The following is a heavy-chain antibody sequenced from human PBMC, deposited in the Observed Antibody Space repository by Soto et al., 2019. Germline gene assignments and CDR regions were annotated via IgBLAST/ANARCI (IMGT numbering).Heavy chain of an antibody. J-gene: IGHJ4*02. CDR3: ARDREYSSSLRFDY. V-gene: IGHV1-69*13. Sequence: GASVKVSCKASGGTFSSYAISWVRQAPGQGLEWMGGIIPIFGTANYAQKFQGRVTITADESTSTAYMELSSLRSEGTAVYYCARDREYSSSLRFDYWGQGTLVTVSS. CDR1: GGTFSSYA. D-gene: IGHD6-6*01. CDR2: IIPIFGTA.